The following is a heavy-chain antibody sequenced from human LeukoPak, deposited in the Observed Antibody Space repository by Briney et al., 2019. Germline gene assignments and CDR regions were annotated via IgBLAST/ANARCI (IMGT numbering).Heavy chain of an antibody. Sequence: PGGSLRLSCAASGFTFSSYGMRWVRQAPGKGLEWVAVIWYDGSNKYYADSVKGRFAISRDNSKNTLYLQMNSLRAEDTAVYYCARGWTGYPIDYWGQGTLVTVSS. CDR2: IWYDGSNK. CDR1: GFTFSSYG. V-gene: IGHV3-33*01. J-gene: IGHJ4*02. D-gene: IGHD3/OR15-3a*01. CDR3: ARGWTGYPIDY.